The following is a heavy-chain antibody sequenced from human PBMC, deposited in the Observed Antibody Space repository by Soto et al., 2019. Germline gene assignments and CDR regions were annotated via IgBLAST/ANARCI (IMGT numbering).Heavy chain of an antibody. V-gene: IGHV3-30*18. D-gene: IGHD2-21*02. CDR2: ISYDGSNK. J-gene: IGHJ4*02. Sequence: QVQLVESGGGVVQPGRSLRLSCAASGFTFSSYGMHWVRQAPGKGLEWVAVISYDGSNKYYADSVKGRFTISRDNSKNTLYLQMNSLRAEETAVYYCVKDKVSVVVTAPFDYWGQGTLVTVSS. CDR3: VKDKVSVVVTAPFDY. CDR1: GFTFSSYG.